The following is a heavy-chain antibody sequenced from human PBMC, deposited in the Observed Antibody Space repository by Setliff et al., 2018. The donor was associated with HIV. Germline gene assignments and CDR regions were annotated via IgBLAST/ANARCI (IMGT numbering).Heavy chain of an antibody. CDR1: GGSLSGYY. D-gene: IGHD3-22*01. Sequence: PSETLSLTCAVYGGSLSGYYWSWIRQPPGKGLEWIGEINHSGSTNYNPSLKSRVTISVDTSKNQFSLKLSSVTAADTAVYYCARTDSSGYAADYWGQGTLVTVSS. J-gene: IGHJ4*02. CDR2: INHSGST. V-gene: IGHV4-34*01. CDR3: ARTDSSGYAADY.